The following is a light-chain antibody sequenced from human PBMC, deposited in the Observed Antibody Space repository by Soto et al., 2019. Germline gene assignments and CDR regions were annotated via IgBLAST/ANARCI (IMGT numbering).Light chain of an antibody. Sequence: DTPMTQSPSSLSASVGDRISITCRASQTVSTYLNWYQQKPGKAPTLLISATSTLQSGVPSRFSGSGSGTEFTLTITSLQPEDFATYYCQQTYTTPRTFGQGTKVAIE. J-gene: IGKJ1*01. V-gene: IGKV1-39*01. CDR3: QQTYTTPRT. CDR2: ATS. CDR1: QTVSTY.